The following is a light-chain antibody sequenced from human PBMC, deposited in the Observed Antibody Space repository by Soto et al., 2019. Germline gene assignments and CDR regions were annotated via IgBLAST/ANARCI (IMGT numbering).Light chain of an antibody. J-gene: IGLJ1*01. CDR1: SSNIGSNT. V-gene: IGLV1-44*01. CDR3: AAWDDSLNGPGYV. Sequence: LTQPPSASGTPGQRVTISCSGSSSNIGSNTVNWYQQLLGTAPKLLIYSNNQRPSGVPDRFSGSKSGTSASLAISGLQSEDEADYYCAAWDDSLNGPGYVFGTGTKLTVL. CDR2: SNN.